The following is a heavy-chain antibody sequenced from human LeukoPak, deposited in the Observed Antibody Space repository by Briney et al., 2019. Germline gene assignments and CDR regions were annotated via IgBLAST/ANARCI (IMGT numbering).Heavy chain of an antibody. CDR2: INPNSGGT. D-gene: IGHD6-19*01. CDR1: GYTFTGYY. CDR3: AREIRKGQWPVFALNY. Sequence: ASVKVSCKASGYTFTGYYMHWVRQAPGQGLEWMRWINPNSGGTNYAQKFQGRVTMTRDTSISTAYMELSRLRSEDTAVYYCAREIRKGQWPVFALNYWGQGTLVTVSS. J-gene: IGHJ4*02. V-gene: IGHV1-2*02.